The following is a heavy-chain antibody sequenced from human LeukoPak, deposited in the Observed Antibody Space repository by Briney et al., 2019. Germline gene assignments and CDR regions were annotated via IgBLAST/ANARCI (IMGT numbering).Heavy chain of an antibody. CDR3: AREGGYNYGGKDY. Sequence: WETLSLTCTVSGGSISSYYWSWIRQPPGKGLEWIGYIYYSGSSNYNPSLRSGVTISVDTSKNQFSLNVSSVTAADTAVYYCAREGGYNYGGKDYWGQGTLVTVSS. D-gene: IGHD5-24*01. CDR1: GGSISSYY. J-gene: IGHJ4*02. CDR2: IYYSGSS. V-gene: IGHV4-59*12.